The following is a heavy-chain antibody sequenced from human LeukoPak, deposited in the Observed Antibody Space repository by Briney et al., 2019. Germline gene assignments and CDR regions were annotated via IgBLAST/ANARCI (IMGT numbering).Heavy chain of an antibody. Sequence: GESLKISCKTSGYSFSTNWIGWVRRMPGKGLEWMGIIYPGDSDTRYSPSFQGQVTISADKSINTAYLQWSSLKASDTAMYYCARPGYSGSLEYWGQGTLVTVSS. J-gene: IGHJ4*02. CDR3: ARPGYSGSLEY. CDR2: IYPGDSDT. CDR1: GYSFSTNW. V-gene: IGHV5-51*01. D-gene: IGHD6-13*01.